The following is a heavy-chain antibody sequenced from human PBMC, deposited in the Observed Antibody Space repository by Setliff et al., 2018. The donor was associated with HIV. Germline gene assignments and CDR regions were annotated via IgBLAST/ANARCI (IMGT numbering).Heavy chain of an antibody. CDR1: GGSISNSSSY. CDR2: IYSSRWS. CDR3: GRHSLYGPAAISALDY. V-gene: IGHV4-39*01. D-gene: IGHD2-2*02. Sequence: SETLSLTCTVSGGSISNSSSYWGWIRQTPGKGLEWIGSIYSSRWSYYNPSLQSRLPLSIDRSRSQFSLNLRSVTAADTAVYYCGRHSLYGPAAISALDYWGQGALVTVSS. J-gene: IGHJ4*02.